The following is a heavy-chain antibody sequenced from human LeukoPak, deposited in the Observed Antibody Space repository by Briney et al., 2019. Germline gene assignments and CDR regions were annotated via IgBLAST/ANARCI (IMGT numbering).Heavy chain of an antibody. V-gene: IGHV4-38-2*02. J-gene: IGHJ4*02. Sequence: SEALSLTCTVSGYFSTAYYWGWIRQPPGKGLEWIASIRHDGHTYYNPSLKSRVTISVDTSKNQFSLKLSSVTAADTAVYYCARQKRIAVAGGFDYWGQGTLVTVSS. D-gene: IGHD6-19*01. CDR1: GYFSTAYY. CDR3: ARQKRIAVAGGFDY. CDR2: IRHDGHT.